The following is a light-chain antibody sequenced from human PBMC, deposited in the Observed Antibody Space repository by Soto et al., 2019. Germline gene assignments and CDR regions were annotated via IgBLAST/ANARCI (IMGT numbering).Light chain of an antibody. Sequence: NFMLTQPHSVSESPGKTVTISCTRSSGSIASNYVQWYQQRPGSAPTTVIYEDNQRPSGVPDRFSGSKSGTSASLAISGLRSEDEADYFCAVRDDSLSGHWVFGGGTKLTVL. CDR1: SGSIASNY. V-gene: IGLV6-57*04. CDR2: EDN. J-gene: IGLJ3*02. CDR3: AVRDDSLSGHWV.